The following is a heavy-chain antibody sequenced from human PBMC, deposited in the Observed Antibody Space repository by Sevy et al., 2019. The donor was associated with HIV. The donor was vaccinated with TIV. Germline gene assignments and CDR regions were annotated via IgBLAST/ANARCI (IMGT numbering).Heavy chain of an antibody. CDR2: MNPNSGNT. CDR1: GYTFNSYD. J-gene: IGHJ5*02. D-gene: IGHD6-6*01. V-gene: IGHV1-8*01. CDR3: ARARRQLSIQWGWGYWFDP. Sequence: ASVKVSCKASGYTFNSYDINWVRQATGQGLEWMGWMNPNSGNTGYAQKFQGRVTMTRNTSISTAYMELSSLRSEDTAVYYCARARRQLSIQWGWGYWFDPWGQGTLVTVSS.